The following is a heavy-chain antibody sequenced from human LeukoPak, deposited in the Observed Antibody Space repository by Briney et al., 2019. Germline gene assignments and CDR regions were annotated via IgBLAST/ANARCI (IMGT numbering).Heavy chain of an antibody. V-gene: IGHV4-59*01. Sequence: SETLSLSCAVSGVSISSYYWSWFRQPPGKGLEWVGYMYYSGGTNYNPSLKSRVPISVDTSKNPISLKLSSVTAADTAVYYCASLYSGSYDTGYFDYFNCGGQGTLVTVSS. J-gene: IGHJ4*01. CDR2: MYYSGGT. CDR3: ASLYSGSYDTGYFDYFNC. CDR1: GVSISSYY. D-gene: IGHD1-26*01.